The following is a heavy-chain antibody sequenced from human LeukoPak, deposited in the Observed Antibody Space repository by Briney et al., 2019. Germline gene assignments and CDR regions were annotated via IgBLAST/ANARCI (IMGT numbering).Heavy chain of an antibody. D-gene: IGHD3-22*01. CDR3: ARYYYDRAVGPFDY. CDR2: IYPDDSDI. Sequence: GESLKISCKGSGYTFTNYWIGWVRQMPGKGLEWMGIIYPDDSDIRYSPSFQGQVTISADKSTTTAYLQWSSLKASDTAMYYCARYYYDRAVGPFDYWGQGPLVTVSS. V-gene: IGHV5-51*01. J-gene: IGHJ4*02. CDR1: GYTFTNYW.